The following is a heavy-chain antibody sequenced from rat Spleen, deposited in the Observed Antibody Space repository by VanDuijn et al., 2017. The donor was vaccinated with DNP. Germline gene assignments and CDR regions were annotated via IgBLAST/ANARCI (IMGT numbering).Heavy chain of an antibody. Sequence: EVQLVESGGGLVQPGRSLKLSCAASGFTFSNYGMHWIRQAPTKGLEWVATISYDSSSTYYRDSVKGRFIISRDNSKSTLYLQMDSLRSEDTATYYCAGRPPPTRGPFDYWGQGVMVTVSS. V-gene: IGHV5-19*01. J-gene: IGHJ2*01. CDR3: AGRPPPTRGPFDY. CDR2: ISYDSSST. D-gene: IGHD1-4*01. CDR1: GFTFSNYG.